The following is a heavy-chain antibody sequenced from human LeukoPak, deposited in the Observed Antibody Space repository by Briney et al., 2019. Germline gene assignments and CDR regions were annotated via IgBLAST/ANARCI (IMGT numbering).Heavy chain of an antibody. CDR2: INPTSGGT. J-gene: IGHJ4*02. CDR1: GYSFTAYY. D-gene: IGHD2-21*01. CDR3: ARDGFPDY. Sequence: ASVKVSCKXSGYSFTAYYIHWVRQAPRQGLEWMGRINPTSGGTDYAQKFQGRVTMTRDTSINTAYMELNRLRSDDTATYYCARDGFPDYWGQGTLVIVSS. V-gene: IGHV1-2*06.